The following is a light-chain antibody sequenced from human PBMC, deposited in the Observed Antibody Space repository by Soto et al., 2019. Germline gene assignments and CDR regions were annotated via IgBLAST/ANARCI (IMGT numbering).Light chain of an antibody. CDR1: QSVSSSY. V-gene: IGKV3-20*01. J-gene: IGKJ5*01. CDR3: KQYGSSPLVT. CDR2: GAS. Sequence: EIVLTQSPGTLSLSPGERATLSCRASQSVSSSYLAWYQQKPGQAPRLLIYGASSRATGIPDRFSGSGSGTDFTLTISRLEPEDFTVYYCKQYGSSPLVTFGQGTRLEIK.